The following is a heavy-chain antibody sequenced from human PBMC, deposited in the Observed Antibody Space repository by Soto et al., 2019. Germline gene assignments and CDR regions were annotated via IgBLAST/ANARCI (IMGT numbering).Heavy chain of an antibody. V-gene: IGHV3-74*01. Sequence: GGSLRLSCAASGFTFSSYWMHWVRQAPGKGLVWVSRINSDGSSTSYADSVKGRFTISRDNAKNTLYLQMNGLRAEDTAVYYCARRRTGTGIPFDPWGQGTLVTVSS. CDR3: ARRRTGTGIPFDP. J-gene: IGHJ5*02. D-gene: IGHD1-7*01. CDR2: INSDGSST. CDR1: GFTFSSYW.